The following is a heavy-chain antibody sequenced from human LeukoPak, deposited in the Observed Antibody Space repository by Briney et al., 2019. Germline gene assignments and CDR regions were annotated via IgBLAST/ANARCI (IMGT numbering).Heavy chain of an antibody. D-gene: IGHD4-23*01. CDR3: AREDGGKADI. Sequence: GTSLRLSCATSGFTFRMSGVHWVRQAPGKGLEWVALMSSDGIKSYYADSVKGRFTVSRDTSKDIVYLQMNSLSADDTGIYYCAREDGGKADIWGQGTMVTVSS. CDR1: GFTFRMSG. V-gene: IGHV3-30*04. CDR2: MSSDGIKS. J-gene: IGHJ3*02.